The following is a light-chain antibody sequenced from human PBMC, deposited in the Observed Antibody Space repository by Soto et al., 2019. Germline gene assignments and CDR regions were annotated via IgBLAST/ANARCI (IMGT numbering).Light chain of an antibody. CDR1: QDISNS. CDR2: DAS. J-gene: IGKJ4*01. Sequence: DIQMTQSPSALSASVGDRVTITCRASQDISNSLNWYQQKPGKAPKLLIFDASSVETGVPSRFSGSGSGTDFTFTITSLQSEDIATYHCQQYEDLPLTFGGGTKVEIK. V-gene: IGKV1-33*01. CDR3: QQYEDLPLT.